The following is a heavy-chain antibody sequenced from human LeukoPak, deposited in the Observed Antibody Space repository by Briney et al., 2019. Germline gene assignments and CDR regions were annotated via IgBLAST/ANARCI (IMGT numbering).Heavy chain of an antibody. CDR1: GGSISSSSYY. CDR2: IYYSGST. CDR3: ARHVSGDWAPYDY. Sequence: SETLSLTCTVSGGSISSSSYYWSWIRQPPGKGLEWIGYIYYSGSTNYNPSLKSRVTISVDTSKNQFSLKLSSVTAADTAVYYCARHVSGDWAPYDYWGQGTLVTVSS. V-gene: IGHV4-61*05. J-gene: IGHJ4*02. D-gene: IGHD2-21*02.